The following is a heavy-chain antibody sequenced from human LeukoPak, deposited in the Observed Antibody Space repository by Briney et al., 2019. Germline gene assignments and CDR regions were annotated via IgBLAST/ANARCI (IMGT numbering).Heavy chain of an antibody. CDR1: GYTLTELS. D-gene: IGHD3-3*01. CDR3: ATVRSSYDSEYYMDV. CDR2: FDPGDGET. Sequence: GASVKVSCKVSGYTLTELSMHWVRQAPGKGLEWMGGFDPGDGETIYAQRFQGRVTMTEDTSTDTAYMELSSLRSEDTAVYYCATVRSSYDSEYYMDVWGKGTTVTISS. J-gene: IGHJ6*03. V-gene: IGHV1-24*01.